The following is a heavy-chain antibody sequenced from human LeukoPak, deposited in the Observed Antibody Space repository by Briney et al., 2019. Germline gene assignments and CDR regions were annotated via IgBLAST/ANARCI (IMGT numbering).Heavy chain of an antibody. D-gene: IGHD1-26*01. Sequence: GGSLRLSCAASGFTFSSYGMHWVRQAPGKGLEWVAVISYDGSNKYYADSAKGRFTISRDNSKNTLYLQMNSLRAEDTAVYYCAKGATDASFDYWGQGTLVTVSS. CDR2: ISYDGSNK. J-gene: IGHJ4*02. V-gene: IGHV3-30*18. CDR1: GFTFSSYG. CDR3: AKGATDASFDY.